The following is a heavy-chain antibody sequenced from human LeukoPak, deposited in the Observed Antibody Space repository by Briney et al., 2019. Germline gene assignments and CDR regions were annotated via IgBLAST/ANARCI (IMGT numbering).Heavy chain of an antibody. J-gene: IGHJ5*02. Sequence: GASVKVSCKASGYTFTGYYMHWVRQAPGQGLEWMGWINPNSGGTNYAQKFQGRVTMTRDTSISTAYMELSSLRSEDTAVYYCARDRYCTNGVCYPEGVSWFDPWGQGTLVTVSS. CDR1: GYTFTGYY. CDR2: INPNSGGT. D-gene: IGHD2-8*01. CDR3: ARDRYCTNGVCYPEGVSWFDP. V-gene: IGHV1-2*02.